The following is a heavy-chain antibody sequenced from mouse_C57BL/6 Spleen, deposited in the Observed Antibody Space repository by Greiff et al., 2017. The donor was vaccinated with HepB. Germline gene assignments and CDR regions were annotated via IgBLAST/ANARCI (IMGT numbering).Heavy chain of an antibody. D-gene: IGHD2-4*01. V-gene: IGHV5-4*01. CDR3: ANDYA. CDR2: ISDGGSYT. J-gene: IGHJ4*01. CDR1: GFTFSSYA. Sequence: VQLKESGGGLVKPGGSLKLSCAASGFTFSSYAMSWVRQTPEKRLEWVATISDGGSYTYYPDNVKGRFTISRDNAKNNLYLQMSHLKSEDTAMYYCANDYAWGQGTSVTVSS.